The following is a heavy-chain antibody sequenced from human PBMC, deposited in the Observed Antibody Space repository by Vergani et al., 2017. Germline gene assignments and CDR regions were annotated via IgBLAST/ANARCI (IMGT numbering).Heavy chain of an antibody. J-gene: IGHJ6*03. Sequence: QVQLVQSGAEVKKPGSSVKVSCKASGGTFSSYAISWVRQAPGQGLEWMGGIIPIFGTANYAQTFQGRVTITADESTSTAYMELSSLRSEDTAVYYCARVSRQLYGSAIDYYYYYYMDVWGKGTTVTVSS. D-gene: IGHD3-10*01. CDR2: IIPIFGTA. CDR1: GGTFSSYA. V-gene: IGHV1-69*01. CDR3: ARVSRQLYGSAIDYYYYYYMDV.